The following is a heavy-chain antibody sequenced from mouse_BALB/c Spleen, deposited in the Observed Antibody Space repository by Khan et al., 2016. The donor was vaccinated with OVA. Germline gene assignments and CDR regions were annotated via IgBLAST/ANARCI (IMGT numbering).Heavy chain of an antibody. Sequence: QVQLKESGPELVKPGASVKMSCKASGFTLMSYYIHWVKQRPGQGLEWIGWIYPGDGRTKYNENFKGQTTLTADTSSSTAYMLLSSLTSEDSAIHFCAISYYGTFWYFDVWGAGTTVTVSS. V-gene: IGHV1S56*01. CDR2: IYPGDGRT. CDR3: AISYYGTFWYFDV. J-gene: IGHJ1*01. CDR1: GFTLMSYY. D-gene: IGHD1-1*01.